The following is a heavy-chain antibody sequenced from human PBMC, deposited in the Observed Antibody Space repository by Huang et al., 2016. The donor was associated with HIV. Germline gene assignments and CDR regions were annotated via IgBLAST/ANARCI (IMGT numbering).Heavy chain of an antibody. J-gene: IGHJ4*02. CDR1: GFTFNKFG. V-gene: IGHV3-30*18. CDR3: AKDGTDGDYIGS. Sequence: QVQLAESGGGVVQSGRSLRLSCAASGFTFNKFGMHWVRQAPGKGLEWGAVIADDGNNKYYADSGKGRFTISRDNSKNTLYLQMSSLRAEDTAVYYCAKDGTDGDYIGSWGQGTLVIVSS. D-gene: IGHD4-17*01. CDR2: IADDGNNK.